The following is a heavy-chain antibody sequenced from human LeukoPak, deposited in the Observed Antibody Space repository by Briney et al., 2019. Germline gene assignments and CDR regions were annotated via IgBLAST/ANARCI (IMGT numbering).Heavy chain of an antibody. CDR3: VRDDSRLHDAFDI. CDR1: GFAFSSYE. CDR2: IYSGGST. D-gene: IGHD3-22*01. J-gene: IGHJ3*02. Sequence: GGSLRLSCAASGFAFSSYEMNWVRQAPGKGLEWVSVIYSGGSTYYADSVKGRFTISRDNSKNTLYLQMNSLRAEDTAVYYCVRDDSRLHDAFDIWGQGTMVTVSS. V-gene: IGHV3-53*01.